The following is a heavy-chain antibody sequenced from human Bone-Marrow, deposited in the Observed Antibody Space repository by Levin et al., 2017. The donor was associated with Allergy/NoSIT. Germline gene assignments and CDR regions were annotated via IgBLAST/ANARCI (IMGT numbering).Heavy chain of an antibody. V-gene: IGHV3-21*01. J-gene: IGHJ3*02. Sequence: GGSLRLSCAASGFTFSSYSMNWVRQAPGKGLEWVSSISSSSSYIYYADSVKGRFTISRDNAKNSLYLQMNSLRAEDTAVYYCARDPGIAVAGTSDAFDSWGQGTMVTVSS. CDR3: ARDPGIAVAGTSDAFDS. CDR2: ISSSSSYI. D-gene: IGHD6-19*01. CDR1: GFTFSSYS.